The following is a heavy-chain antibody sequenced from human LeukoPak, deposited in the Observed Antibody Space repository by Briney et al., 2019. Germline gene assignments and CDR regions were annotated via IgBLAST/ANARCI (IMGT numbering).Heavy chain of an antibody. Sequence: ASVKVSCKASGYTFTSYDINWVRQATGQGLEWMGWMNPNSGNTGYAQEFQGRVTMTRNTSISTAYMELSSLRSEDTAVYYCARANWIDILTGANWFDPWGQGTLVTVSS. CDR1: GYTFTSYD. J-gene: IGHJ5*02. CDR2: MNPNSGNT. CDR3: ARANWIDILTGANWFDP. V-gene: IGHV1-8*01. D-gene: IGHD3-9*01.